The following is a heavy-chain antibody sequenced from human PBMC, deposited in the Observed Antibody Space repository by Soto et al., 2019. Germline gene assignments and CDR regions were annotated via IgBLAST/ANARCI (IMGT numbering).Heavy chain of an antibody. Sequence: QVQLQESGPGLVRPSETLSLTCTVSGGSISNFYWSWIRQPPGKGLEWIGYVYYTGSTSYNPSLKRRVTFTAHSSRGQFSLRLNSVTAADTAVYYCARTVLGPDLLADSFVDYYYYMDVWGQGTTVTVSS. CDR1: GGSISNFY. J-gene: IGHJ6*03. CDR2: VYYTGST. CDR3: ARTVLGPDLLADSFVDYYYYMDV. V-gene: IGHV4-59*08. D-gene: IGHD3-9*01.